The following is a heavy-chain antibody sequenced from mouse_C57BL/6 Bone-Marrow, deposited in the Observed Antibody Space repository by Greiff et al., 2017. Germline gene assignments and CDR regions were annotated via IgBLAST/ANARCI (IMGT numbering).Heavy chain of an antibody. CDR1: GFSFNTYA. CDR3: VRDEGVTGCWYVEV. CDR2: IRSKSNNYAT. J-gene: IGHJ1*03. Sequence: EVQGVESGGGLVQPKGSLKLSCAASGFSFNTYAMNWVRQAPGKGLEWVARIRSKSNNYATYYADSVKDRFTISRDDSESMLYLEMNNVKTEDTARYCCVRDEGVTGCWYVEVWGTGTTVTVSS. V-gene: IGHV10-1*01. D-gene: IGHD2-2*01.